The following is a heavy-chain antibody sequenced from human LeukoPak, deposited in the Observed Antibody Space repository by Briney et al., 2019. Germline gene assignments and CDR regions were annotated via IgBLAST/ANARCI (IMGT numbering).Heavy chain of an antibody. CDR2: FNPSGYDT. J-gene: IGHJ3*02. Sequence: ASVKVSCKASGYTYTSYSIHWVRQAPGQGLEWMGIFNPSGYDTTYARKFQGRVTMTRDTSTSTVYMELSSLRSEDTAVYYCAREKDCRVISCYNSFDIWGQGAMVTVSS. D-gene: IGHD2-15*01. V-gene: IGHV1-46*01. CDR1: GYTYTSYS. CDR3: AREKDCRVISCYNSFDI.